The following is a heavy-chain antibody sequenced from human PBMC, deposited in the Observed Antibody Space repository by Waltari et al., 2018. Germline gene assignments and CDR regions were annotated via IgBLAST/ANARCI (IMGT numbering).Heavy chain of an antibody. CDR2: FHSSDYI. V-gene: IGHV4-61*02. CDR3: VREVTKVELGRRLPHFFDS. CDR1: AYSITIHSFY. D-gene: IGHD7-27*01. Sequence: QVQLQESGPGLVKPSQTLSLTCTVSAYSITIHSFYCTWFRQPTGKGLEWIGRFHSSDYINYNPSLKSRVTISRDTSKKQFFLKLTSVTAADTAFYYCVREVTKVELGRRLPHFFDSWGQGTLVTVSS. J-gene: IGHJ5*01.